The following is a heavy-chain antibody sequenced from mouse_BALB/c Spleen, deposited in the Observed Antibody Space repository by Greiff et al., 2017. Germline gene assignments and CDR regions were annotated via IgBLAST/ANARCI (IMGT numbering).Heavy chain of an antibody. J-gene: IGHJ3*01. V-gene: IGHV5-17*02. CDR2: ISSGSSTI. D-gene: IGHD2-14*01. CDR3: ARGETAYYRYPAWFAY. CDR1: GFTFSSFG. Sequence: EVQRVESGGGLVQPGGSRKLSCAASGFTFSSFGMHWVRQAPEKGLEWVAYISSGSSTIYYADTVKGRFTISRDNPKNTLFLQMTSLRSEDTAMYYCARGETAYYRYPAWFAYWGQGTLVTVSA.